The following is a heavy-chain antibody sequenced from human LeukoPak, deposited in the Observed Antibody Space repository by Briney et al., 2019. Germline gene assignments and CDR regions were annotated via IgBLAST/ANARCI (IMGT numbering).Heavy chain of an antibody. CDR2: ISGSGGST. CDR1: GFTFSSYA. CDR3: ARVLRYCSGGNCYSGGLGYMDV. J-gene: IGHJ6*03. Sequence: GGSLRLSCAASGFTFSSYAMSWVRQAPGKGLEWVSAISGSGGSTYYAGSVKGRFTISRDNSKNTLYLQMNSLRAEDTAVYYCARVLRYCSGGNCYSGGLGYMDVWGKGTTVTISS. D-gene: IGHD2-15*01. V-gene: IGHV3-23*01.